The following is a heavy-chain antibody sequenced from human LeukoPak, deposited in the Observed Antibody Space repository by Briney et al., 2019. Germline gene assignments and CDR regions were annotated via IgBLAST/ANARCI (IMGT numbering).Heavy chain of an antibody. CDR3: ARGDVLRYFDWLTVDY. D-gene: IGHD3-9*01. J-gene: IGHJ4*02. Sequence: ASVKVSCKASGYTFTSYGSSWVRQAPGQGLEWMGWISAYNGNTNYAQKLQGRVTMTTDTSTSTAYMELRSLRSDDTAVYYCARGDVLRYFDWLTVDYWGQGTLVTVSS. CDR2: ISAYNGNT. V-gene: IGHV1-18*01. CDR1: GYTFTSYG.